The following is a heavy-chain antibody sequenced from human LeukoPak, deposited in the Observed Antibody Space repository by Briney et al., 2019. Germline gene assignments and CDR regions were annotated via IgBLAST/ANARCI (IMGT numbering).Heavy chain of an antibody. D-gene: IGHD4-17*01. CDR1: GFSLSTSGMC. V-gene: IGHV2-70*20. J-gene: IGHJ3*02. CDR2: IDWDDDK. CDR3: ARMMADYEGAFDI. Sequence: ESGPALVKPTQTLTLTCTFSGFSLSTSGMCVSWVRQPPGKGLEWLALIDWDDDKYYRTSLKTRLTISKDTSKNQVVLTMTNMDPVDTATYYCARMMADYEGAFDIWGQGTMVTVSS.